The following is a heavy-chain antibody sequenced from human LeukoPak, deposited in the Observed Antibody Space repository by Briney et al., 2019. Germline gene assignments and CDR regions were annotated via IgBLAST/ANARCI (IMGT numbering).Heavy chain of an antibody. CDR3: ASAPGGIQLNYYYYYMDV. Sequence: SVKVSCKASGGTFSSYAISWVRQAPGQGLEWMGGIIPIFGTVNYAQKFQGRVTITTDESTSTAYMELSSLRSEDTAVYYCASAPGGIQLNYYYYYMDVWGKGTTVTVSS. CDR2: IIPIFGTV. V-gene: IGHV1-69*05. J-gene: IGHJ6*03. D-gene: IGHD5-18*01. CDR1: GGTFSSYA.